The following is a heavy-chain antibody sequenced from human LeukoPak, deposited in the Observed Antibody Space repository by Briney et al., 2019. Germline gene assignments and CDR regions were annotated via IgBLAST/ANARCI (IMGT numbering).Heavy chain of an antibody. CDR3: AKHHYGDYKRDAFDI. V-gene: IGHV3-53*04. D-gene: IGHD4-17*01. CDR2: IYSGDSGVST. CDR1: GFSVSNTY. Sequence: GGSLRLSCAASGFSVSNTYMSWVRQAPGKGLEWVSVIYSGDSGVSTYYADSVKGRFTISRHNSKNTLYLQMSSLRAEDTAVYYCAKHHYGDYKRDAFDIWGQGTMVTVSS. J-gene: IGHJ3*02.